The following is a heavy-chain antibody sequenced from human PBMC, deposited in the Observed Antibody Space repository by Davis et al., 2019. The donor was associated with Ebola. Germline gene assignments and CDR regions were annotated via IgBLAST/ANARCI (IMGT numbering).Heavy chain of an antibody. Sequence: PGGSLRLSCAASGFTVSSNYMSWVRQAPGKGLEWVSVIYSGGSTYYADSVKGRFTISRDNSKNTLYLQMNSLRAEDTAVYYCARDRPGFIVRGGMDVWGKGTTVTVSS. V-gene: IGHV3-53*01. CDR1: GFTVSSNY. CDR3: ARDRPGFIVRGGMDV. CDR2: IYSGGST. D-gene: IGHD3-10*01. J-gene: IGHJ6*04.